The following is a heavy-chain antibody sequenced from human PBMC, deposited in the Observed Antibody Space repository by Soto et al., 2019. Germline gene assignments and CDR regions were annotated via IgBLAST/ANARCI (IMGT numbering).Heavy chain of an antibody. J-gene: IGHJ4*02. CDR3: VTVNLVGAAYYFDY. CDR1: GGSIRNGCYY. D-gene: IGHD1-26*01. Sequence: SETLSLTCTVSGGSIRNGCYYWGWIRQPPGKGLEWIGYVYYSGTTYSHPSLNSRVSISVDTSENQFSLRLTSVTAADTAVYYCVTVNLVGAAYYFDYWGPGTLVTVSS. V-gene: IGHV4-30-4*01. CDR2: VYYSGTT.